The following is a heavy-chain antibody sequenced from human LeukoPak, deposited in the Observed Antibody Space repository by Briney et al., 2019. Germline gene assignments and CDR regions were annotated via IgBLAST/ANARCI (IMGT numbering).Heavy chain of an antibody. J-gene: IGHJ4*02. CDR1: GYTFTGYY. Sequence: ASVKVSCKASGYTFTGYYMHWVRQAPGQGLEWMGRINPNSGGTNYAQKFQGRVTMTRDTSISTAYMELSRLRSDDTAVYYCARDEVYGYNYGGLDYWGQGTLVTVSS. D-gene: IGHD5-24*01. CDR3: ARDEVYGYNYGGLDY. V-gene: IGHV1-2*06. CDR2: INPNSGGT.